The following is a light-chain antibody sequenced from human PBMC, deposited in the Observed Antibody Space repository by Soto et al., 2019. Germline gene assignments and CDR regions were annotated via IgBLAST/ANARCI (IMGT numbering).Light chain of an antibody. CDR1: QSISSW. CDR2: DAS. V-gene: IGKV1-5*01. J-gene: IGKJ1*01. CDR3: QQYNSYWT. Sequence: DIQMTQSPSTLSASVGDRVTITCRASQSISSWLAWYQQKPGKAPKLLIYDASSLESGVPSRFSGSGSGTEFTLTISSLQRDDFATYYRQQYNSYWTFGQGTKVEIK.